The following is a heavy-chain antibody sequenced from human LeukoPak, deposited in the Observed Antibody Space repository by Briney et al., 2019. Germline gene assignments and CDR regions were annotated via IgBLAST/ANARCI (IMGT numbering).Heavy chain of an antibody. CDR2: ISSNSAYI. J-gene: IGHJ3*02. Sequence: PGGSLRLSCAASGFTFDDFAMHWVRQAPGKGLEWVSGISSNSAYIGYADSVKGRFTISRDNAKNSLYLQMNSLRPEDMALYFCAKIPDAAGSTDGFDIWGQGTMVTVSS. CDR3: AKIPDAAGSTDGFDI. D-gene: IGHD6-13*01. CDR1: GFTFDDFA. V-gene: IGHV3-9*03.